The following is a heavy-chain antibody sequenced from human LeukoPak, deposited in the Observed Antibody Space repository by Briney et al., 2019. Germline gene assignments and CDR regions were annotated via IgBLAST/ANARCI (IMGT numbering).Heavy chain of an antibody. CDR1: GASISSSSHY. Sequence: KPSETLSLTCTVSGASISSSSHYRGWIRQPPGKGLEWIRSIYYSGSTYYNPSLKSRVTISVDTSKNQFSLKLSSVTAADTAVYYCASSRIDDFHFDYWGQGTLVTVSS. V-gene: IGHV4-39*01. CDR3: ASSRIDDFHFDY. D-gene: IGHD1-1*01. J-gene: IGHJ4*02. CDR2: IYYSGST.